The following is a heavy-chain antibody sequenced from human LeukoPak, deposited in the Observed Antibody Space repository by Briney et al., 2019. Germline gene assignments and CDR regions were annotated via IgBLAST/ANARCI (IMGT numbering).Heavy chain of an antibody. CDR1: GGSISSSSYY. Sequence: SETLSLTCTVSGGSISSSSYYWGWIRQPPGKGLEWIGSIYYSGSTYYNPSLKSRVTISVDTSKNQFSLKLSSVTAADTAVYYCARVARETGDLDYWGQGTLVTVSS. CDR3: ARVARETGDLDY. J-gene: IGHJ4*02. D-gene: IGHD7-27*01. V-gene: IGHV4-39*07. CDR2: IYYSGST.